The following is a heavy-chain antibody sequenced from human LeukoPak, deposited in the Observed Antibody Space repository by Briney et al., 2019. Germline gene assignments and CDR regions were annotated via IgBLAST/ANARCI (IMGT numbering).Heavy chain of an antibody. D-gene: IGHD3-22*01. V-gene: IGHV3-21*01. CDR3: ARDRELLGVITFVSDY. CDR1: GFTFSSYS. CDR2: ISSSSSYI. Sequence: GGSLRLSCAASGFTFSSYSMNWVRQAPGKGLEWVSSISSSSSYIYYADSVKGRFTISRDNAKNSLYLQMSSLRAEDTAVYYCARDRELLGVITFVSDYWGQGTLVTVSS. J-gene: IGHJ4*02.